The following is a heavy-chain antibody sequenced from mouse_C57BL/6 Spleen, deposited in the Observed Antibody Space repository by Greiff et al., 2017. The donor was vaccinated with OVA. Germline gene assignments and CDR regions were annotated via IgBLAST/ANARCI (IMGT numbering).Heavy chain of an antibody. CDR1: GFTFSSYA. D-gene: IGHD4-1*01. Sequence: EVKLVESGGGLVKPGGSLKLSCAASGFTFSSYAMSWVRQTPEKRLEWVATISDGGSYTYYPDNVKGRFTISRDNAKNNLYLQMSHLKSEDTAMYYCASLWDAEGYYFDYWGQGTTLTVSS. J-gene: IGHJ2*01. CDR2: ISDGGSYT. CDR3: ASLWDAEGYYFDY. V-gene: IGHV5-4*03.